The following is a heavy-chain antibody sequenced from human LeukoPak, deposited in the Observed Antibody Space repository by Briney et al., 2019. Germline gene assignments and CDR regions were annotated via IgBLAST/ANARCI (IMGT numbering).Heavy chain of an antibody. Sequence: GSLRLSCAASGFTFSNYWMHWIRQVPGKGLVWVSHIKYDGSATNYADSVKGRFTISRDNAKNTLYLQMNSLRADDTAVYYCARTRRNSGSYYGDYWGQGTLVTVSS. CDR2: IKYDGSAT. D-gene: IGHD1-26*01. CDR1: GFTFSNYW. CDR3: ARTRRNSGSYYGDY. V-gene: IGHV3-74*01. J-gene: IGHJ4*02.